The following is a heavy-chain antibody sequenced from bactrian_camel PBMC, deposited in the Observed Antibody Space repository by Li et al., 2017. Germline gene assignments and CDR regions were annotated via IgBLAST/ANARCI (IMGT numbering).Heavy chain of an antibody. D-gene: IGHD5*01. V-gene: IGHV3S54*01. Sequence: QVQLVESGGGSVQAGGSLRLSCAASGNLYNLNCLGWFRQAPGMEREQVAAFIYTFHRTTRYADSVKGRFTISKDNANNTLWLQMNNLKPEDTAMYYCAATTDCYPSPEYNYWGQGTQVTVS. CDR1: GNLYNLNC. J-gene: IGHJ4*01. CDR3: AATTDCYPSPEYNY. CDR2: IYTFHRTT.